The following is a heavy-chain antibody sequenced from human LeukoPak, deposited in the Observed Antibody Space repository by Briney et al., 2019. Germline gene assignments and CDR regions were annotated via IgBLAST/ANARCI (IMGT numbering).Heavy chain of an antibody. CDR1: GFTFSSYA. V-gene: IGHV3-23*01. J-gene: IGHJ4*02. CDR3: AKDHGPGIEGAMDY. D-gene: IGHD1-26*01. CDR2: ISGSGGST. Sequence: PGGSLRLSCAASGFTFSSYAMSWVRQAPGKGLEWVSAISGSGGSTYYADSVKGRFTISRDNSKNTLYLQMNSLRAEDTAVYYCAKDHGPGIEGAMDYWGQGTLVTVSS.